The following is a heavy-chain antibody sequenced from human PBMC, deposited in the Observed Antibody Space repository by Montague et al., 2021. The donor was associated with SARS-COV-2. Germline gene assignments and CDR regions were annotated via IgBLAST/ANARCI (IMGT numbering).Heavy chain of an antibody. J-gene: IGHJ6*02. CDR3: ARVPYRLLFVPRNYGMDV. Sequence: SETLSLTCAVYGESLSGYYWSWIRQPPGEGLEWIAEISHSGSTSYNPSLKSRVTISVDTSKNQFSLKLSSATAADTAVYYCARVPYRLLFVPRNYGMDVWGQGTTVTVSS. V-gene: IGHV4-34*01. CDR1: GESLSGYY. CDR2: ISHSGST. D-gene: IGHD2-2*01.